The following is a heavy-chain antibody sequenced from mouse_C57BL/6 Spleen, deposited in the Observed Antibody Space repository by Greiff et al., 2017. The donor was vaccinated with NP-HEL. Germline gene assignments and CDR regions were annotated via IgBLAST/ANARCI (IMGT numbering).Heavy chain of an antibody. D-gene: IGHD1-1*01. CDR3: ARDYYGSRGFDY. J-gene: IGHJ2*01. CDR1: GYTFTSYW. Sequence: VQLQQPGAELVKPGASVKMSCKASGYTFTSYWITWVKQRPGQGLERIGDIYPGSGSTNYNEKFKSKATLTVDTSSSTAYMQLSSLTSEDSAVYYCARDYYGSRGFDYWGQGTTLTVSS. V-gene: IGHV1-55*01. CDR2: IYPGSGST.